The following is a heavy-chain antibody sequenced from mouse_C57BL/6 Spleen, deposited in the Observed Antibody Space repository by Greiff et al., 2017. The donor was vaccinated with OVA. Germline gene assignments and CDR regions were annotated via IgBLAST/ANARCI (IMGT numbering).Heavy chain of an antibody. Sequence: EVNVVESGGGLVKPGGSLKLSCAASGFTFSSYAMSWVRQTPEKRLEWVATISDGGSYTYYPDNVKGRFTISRDNAKNNLYLQMSHLKSEDTAMYYCARDYDYDDAMDYWGQGTSVTVSS. CDR1: GFTFSSYA. V-gene: IGHV5-4*01. D-gene: IGHD2-4*01. CDR2: ISDGGSYT. J-gene: IGHJ4*01. CDR3: ARDYDYDDAMDY.